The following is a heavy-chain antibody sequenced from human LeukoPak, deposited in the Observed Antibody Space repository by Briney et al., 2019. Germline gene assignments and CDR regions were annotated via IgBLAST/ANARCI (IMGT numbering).Heavy chain of an antibody. D-gene: IGHD3-10*02. V-gene: IGHV4-31*03. J-gene: IGHJ4*02. CDR1: GVSISSGGYH. CDR3: AIYFVRGGGRGT. CDR2: DGNT. Sequence: SETLSLTCTVSGVSISSGGYHWSWIRQHPGKGLEWIGNDGNTSYNPSLQSRITISVDTSKNQFSLKLSSVTAADTAIYYCAIYFVRGGGRGTWGQGTLVTVSS.